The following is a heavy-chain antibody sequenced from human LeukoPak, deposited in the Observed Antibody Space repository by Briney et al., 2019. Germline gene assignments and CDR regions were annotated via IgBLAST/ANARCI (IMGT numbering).Heavy chain of an antibody. CDR2: IYYSGST. J-gene: IGHJ4*02. CDR3: ARARPGRPVGY. D-gene: IGHD1-26*01. CDR1: GGSISSGGYY. Sequence: SQTLSLTCTVSGGSISSGGYYWSWTRQHPGKGLEWIGYIYYSGSTYYNPSLKSRVTISVDTSKNQFSLKLSSVTAADTAVYYCARARPGRPVGYWGQGTLVTVSS. V-gene: IGHV4-31*03.